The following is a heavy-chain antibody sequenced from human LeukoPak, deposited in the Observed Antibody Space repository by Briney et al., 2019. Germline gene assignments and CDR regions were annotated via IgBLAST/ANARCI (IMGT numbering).Heavy chain of an antibody. V-gene: IGHV4-39*01. J-gene: IGHJ4*02. Sequence: PSETLSLTCTVSGGSISSSSYYWGWIRQPPGKGLEWIRSIYYSGSTYYNPSLKSRVTISVDTSKNQFSLKLSSVTAADTAVYYCARQILYTAIDYWGQGTLVTVSS. CDR2: IYYSGST. CDR1: GGSISSSSYY. D-gene: IGHD5-18*01. CDR3: ARQILYTAIDY.